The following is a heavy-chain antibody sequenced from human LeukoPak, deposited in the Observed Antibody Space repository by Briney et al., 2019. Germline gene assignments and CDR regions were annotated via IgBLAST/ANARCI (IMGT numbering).Heavy chain of an antibody. J-gene: IGHJ4*02. CDR1: GFTFSSSA. Sequence: GGSLRLSCVASGFTFSSSAMSWVRQAPGKGLEWVSYISSSSSTIYYADSVKGRFTISRDNAKNSLYLQMNSLRAEDTAVYYCARLDIVVVPAAIHAAFDYWGQGTLVTVSS. CDR2: ISSSSSTI. V-gene: IGHV3-48*04. D-gene: IGHD2-2*02. CDR3: ARLDIVVVPAAIHAAFDY.